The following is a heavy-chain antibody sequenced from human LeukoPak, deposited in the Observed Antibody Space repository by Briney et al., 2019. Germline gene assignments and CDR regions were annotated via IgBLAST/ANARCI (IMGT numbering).Heavy chain of an antibody. CDR2: INHSGST. D-gene: IGHD6-13*01. CDR1: GGSFSGYY. J-gene: IGHJ3*02. CDR3: ARALPGSDAFDI. Sequence: SETLSLTCAVYGGSFSGYYWSWIRQPPGKGLEWIGEINHSGSTNYNPSLKSRVTISVDTSKNQFSLKLSSVTAADTAVYYCARALPGSDAFDIWGQGTMVTVSS. V-gene: IGHV4-34*01.